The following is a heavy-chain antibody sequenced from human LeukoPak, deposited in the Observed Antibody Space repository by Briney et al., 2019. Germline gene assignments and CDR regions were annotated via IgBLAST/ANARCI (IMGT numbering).Heavy chain of an antibody. CDR3: AREEDSSSWYRYYGMDV. V-gene: IGHV1-69*04. Sequence: SVKVSCKASGGAFSSYAMSWVRQAPGQGLEWMGRIIPILGIANYAQKFQGRVTITADKSTSTAYMELSSLRSEDTAVYYCAREEDSSSWYRYYGMDVWGQGTTVTVSS. CDR1: GGAFSSYA. D-gene: IGHD6-13*01. CDR2: IIPILGIA. J-gene: IGHJ6*02.